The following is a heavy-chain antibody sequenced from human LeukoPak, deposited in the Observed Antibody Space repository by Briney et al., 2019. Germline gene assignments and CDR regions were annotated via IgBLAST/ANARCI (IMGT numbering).Heavy chain of an antibody. CDR3: ARKDPSGTYGAFDI. CDR2: IYYSGST. D-gene: IGHD3-10*01. CDR1: GGSVSSGSYY. J-gene: IGHJ3*02. V-gene: IGHV4-61*01. Sequence: KAPETLSLTCTVSGGSVSSGSYYWSWIRQPPGKGLEWIGYIYYSGSTNYNPSLKSRVTISVDTSKNQFSLKLSSVTAADTAVYYCARKDPSGTYGAFDIWGQGTMVTVSS.